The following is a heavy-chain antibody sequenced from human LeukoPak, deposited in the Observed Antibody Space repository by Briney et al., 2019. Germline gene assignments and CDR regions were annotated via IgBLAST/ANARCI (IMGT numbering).Heavy chain of an antibody. V-gene: IGHV1-2*02. CDR1: GYTFTSYG. CDR3: ARDGPGDSDYYYYYMDV. CDR2: INPNSGGT. D-gene: IGHD2-21*01. Sequence: ASVKVSCKASGYTFTSYGISWVRQAPGQGLEWMGWINPNSGGTNYAQKFQGRVTMTRDTSISTAYMELSRLRSDDTAVYYCARDGPGDSDYYYYYMDVWGKGTTVIVSS. J-gene: IGHJ6*03.